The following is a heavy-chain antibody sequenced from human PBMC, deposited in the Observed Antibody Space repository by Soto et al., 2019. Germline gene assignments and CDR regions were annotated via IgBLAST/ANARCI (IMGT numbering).Heavy chain of an antibody. D-gene: IGHD6-19*01. V-gene: IGHV1-18*04. CDR3: ARHRSGWREGDY. CDR2: ISAENGNT. Sequence: QGQVVQSGAEVKKPGASVKVSCKASGFTFTNHGISWVRQAPGQGLEWMAWISAENGNTNHAQKFQGRVTMSIDTSTSTAYMELTSLRSDDTAVYYCARHRSGWREGDYWGQGTLVTVSS. CDR1: GFTFTNHG. J-gene: IGHJ4*02.